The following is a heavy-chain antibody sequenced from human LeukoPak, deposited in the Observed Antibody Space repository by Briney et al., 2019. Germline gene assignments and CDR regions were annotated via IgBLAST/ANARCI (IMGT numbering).Heavy chain of an antibody. CDR2: ISYGGST. Sequence: SETLSLTCTVSGVSIITTSYDWDWIRQPPGKGLEWIGSISYGGSTDYNPSLKSRVTLSLDASKNQFSLRVSSVTAADTAVYYCARHFDNWGQGTLVTVSS. J-gene: IGHJ4*02. CDR1: GVSIITTSYD. CDR3: ARHFDN. V-gene: IGHV4-39*01.